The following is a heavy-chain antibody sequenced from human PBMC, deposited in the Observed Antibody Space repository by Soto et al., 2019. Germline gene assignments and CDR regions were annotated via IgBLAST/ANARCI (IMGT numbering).Heavy chain of an antibody. V-gene: IGHV4-34*01. CDR1: GGSFSGYY. J-gene: IGHJ5*02. Sequence: QVQLQQWGAGLLKPSETLSLTCAVYGGSFSGYYWSWIRQPPGKGLEWIGEINHSGSTNYNPSLKSRVTISVDTSKNQFSLKLSSVTAADTAVYYCARLQQLVVFGWFDPWGQGTLVTVSS. D-gene: IGHD6-6*01. CDR3: ARLQQLVVFGWFDP. CDR2: INHSGST.